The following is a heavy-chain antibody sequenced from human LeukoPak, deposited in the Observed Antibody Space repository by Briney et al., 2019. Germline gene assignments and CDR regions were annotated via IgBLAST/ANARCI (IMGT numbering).Heavy chain of an antibody. CDR2: INPNSGGS. D-gene: IGHD4-23*01. CDR3: ARAPEAYGGNSYLLGYGMDV. V-gene: IGHV1-2*04. Sequence: ASVKVSCKASGYTFTGYYMHWVRQAPGQGLEWMGWINPNSGGSNYAQKFQGWVTMTRDTSISTAYMELSRLRSDDTAVYYCARAPEAYGGNSYLLGYGMDVWGQGITVTVSS. CDR1: GYTFTGYY. J-gene: IGHJ6*02.